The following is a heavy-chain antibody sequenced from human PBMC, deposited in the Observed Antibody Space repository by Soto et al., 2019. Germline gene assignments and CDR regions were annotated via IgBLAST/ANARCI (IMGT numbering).Heavy chain of an antibody. V-gene: IGHV3-21*06. CDR1: GFTFTRYS. CDR3: ARESEDLTSNFDY. Sequence: GGSLRLSCAASGFTFTRYSMNWVRQAPGKGLEWVSSISSTTNYIYYGDSMKGRFTISRDNAKNSLYLEMNNLRAEDTAVYYCARESEDLTSNFDYCGQGTLVAVSS. CDR2: ISSTTNYI. J-gene: IGHJ4*02.